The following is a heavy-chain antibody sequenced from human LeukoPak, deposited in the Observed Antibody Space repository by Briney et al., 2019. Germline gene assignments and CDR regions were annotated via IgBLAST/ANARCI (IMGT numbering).Heavy chain of an antibody. Sequence: TSETLSLTCTVSGVSISSYYWSWIRQPAGKGLEWIGRIYISGTNYNPSLKSRVSMSVDTSKNQFSLKLSSVTAAGTAVYYCARDLEARSAVNWFDPWGQGTLVTVSS. CDR1: GVSISSYY. CDR3: ARDLEARSAVNWFDP. J-gene: IGHJ5*02. V-gene: IGHV4-4*07. CDR2: IYISGT.